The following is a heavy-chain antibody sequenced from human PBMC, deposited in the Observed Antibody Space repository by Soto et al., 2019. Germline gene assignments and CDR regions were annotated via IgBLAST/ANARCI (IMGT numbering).Heavy chain of an antibody. CDR2: IYWDDDK. Sequence: QITLKESGPTLVKPTQTLTLTCTFSGFSLTTSGVGVGWIRQPPGKALEWLALIYWDDDKRYSPSLKSRLTPTQGNPQKQGGPTMTNMDPADTATYFCAHRTTTVTWWFDPWGQGTLVTVSS. V-gene: IGHV2-5*02. J-gene: IGHJ5*02. CDR3: AHRTTTVTWWFDP. D-gene: IGHD4-17*01. CDR1: GFSLTTSGVG.